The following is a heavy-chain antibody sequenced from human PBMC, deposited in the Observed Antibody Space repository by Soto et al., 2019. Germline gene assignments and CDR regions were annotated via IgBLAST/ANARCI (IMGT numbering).Heavy chain of an antibody. J-gene: IGHJ4*02. Sequence: SVKVSCKASGTTLRNFAIGWVRQAPGQGLEWMGGIILPFGTPNYAQKFQGRVTISADESMTTAYMELRGLRSEDTAVYYCVRGPDYEGYFDYWGQGTLVTVSS. D-gene: IGHD3-22*01. CDR3: VRGPDYEGYFDY. CDR1: GTTLRNFA. V-gene: IGHV1-69*13. CDR2: IILPFGTP.